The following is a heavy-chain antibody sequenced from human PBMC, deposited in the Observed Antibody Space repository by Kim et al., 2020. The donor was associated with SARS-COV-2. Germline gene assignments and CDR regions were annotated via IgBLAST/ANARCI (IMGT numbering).Heavy chain of an antibody. CDR3: ARVRSSRSPVWFDP. D-gene: IGHD6-13*01. Sequence: ASVKVSCKASGYTFTSYAMHWARQAPGQRLEWMGWINAGNGNTKYSQKFQGRVTITRDTSASTAYMELSSLRSEDTAVYYCARVRSSRSPVWFDPWGQGTLVTVSS. CDR2: INAGNGNT. V-gene: IGHV1-3*01. J-gene: IGHJ5*02. CDR1: GYTFTSYA.